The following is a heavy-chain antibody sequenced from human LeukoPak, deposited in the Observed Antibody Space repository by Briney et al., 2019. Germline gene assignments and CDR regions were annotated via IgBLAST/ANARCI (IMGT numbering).Heavy chain of an antibody. V-gene: IGHV5-51*01. J-gene: IGHJ5*02. CDR2: IDPGDSET. CDR1: GYRFTRYW. CDR3: ARQVPGCSGGSCYSGWFDP. D-gene: IGHD2-15*01. Sequence: GESLKISCKGSGYRFTRYWIAWVRQMPGKGLQWMGIIDPGDSETSYSPSFQGQVTMSADKSISTAYLQWSSLKASDTAMYYCARQVPGCSGGSCYSGWFDPWGQGTLVTVSS.